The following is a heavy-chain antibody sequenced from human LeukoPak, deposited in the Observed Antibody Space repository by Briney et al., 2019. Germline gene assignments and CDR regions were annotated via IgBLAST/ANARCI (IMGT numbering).Heavy chain of an antibody. CDR1: GFTFSSYT. D-gene: IGHD2-15*01. CDR3: ARDRGVDY. V-gene: IGHV3-21*01. Sequence: GGSLRLSCAASGFTFSSYTMNWVRQAPGKGLEWVSSISSSSNYTYNADSVKGRFTISRDNAKNSVYLQMNSLRAEDTAVYYCARDRGVDYWGQGTLVTVSS. CDR2: ISSSSNYT. J-gene: IGHJ4*02.